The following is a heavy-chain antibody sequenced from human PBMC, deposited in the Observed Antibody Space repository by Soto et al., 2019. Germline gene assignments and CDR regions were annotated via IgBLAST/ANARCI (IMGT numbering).Heavy chain of an antibody. J-gene: IGHJ5*02. CDR1: GFTFSSYA. CDR2: ISGSGGST. D-gene: IGHD6-13*01. CDR3: AKDLSQWWGSSSWFNWFDP. V-gene: IGHV3-23*01. Sequence: EVQLLESGGGLVQPGGSLRLSCAASGFTFSSYAMSWVRQAPGKGLEWVSAISGSGGSTYYADSVKGRFTISRDNSKNTLYLQMNSLRAEDTAVYYCAKDLSQWWGSSSWFNWFDPWGQGTLVTVSS.